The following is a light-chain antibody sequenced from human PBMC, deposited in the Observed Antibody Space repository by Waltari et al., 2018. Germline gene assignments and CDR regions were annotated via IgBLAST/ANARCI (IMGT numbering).Light chain of an antibody. CDR1: QSISSW. V-gene: IGKV1-5*03. CDR3: QQYNSYSPRT. J-gene: IGKJ1*01. CDR2: KAS. Sequence: DIKMTNSPSTLPASVEDRVTIPCRASQSISSWLAWYQQKPGKAPKLRIYKASSLERGVPSRFSGSGSGTEFTLTISSLQPDDFATYYCQQYNSYSPRTFGQGTKVEIK.